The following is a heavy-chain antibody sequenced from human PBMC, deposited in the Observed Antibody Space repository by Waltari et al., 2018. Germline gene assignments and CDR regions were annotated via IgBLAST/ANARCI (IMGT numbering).Heavy chain of an antibody. CDR2: INPSGGST. CDR1: GYTFTSYY. V-gene: IGHV1-46*01. J-gene: IGHJ3*02. CDR3: ARVGRDIVLMVYAIGAFDI. D-gene: IGHD2-8*01. Sequence: QVQLVQSGAEVKKPGASVKVSCKASGYTFTSYYMHWVRQAPGQGLEWMGIINPSGGSTSYAQKFQGRVTITRDTSARTAYMELSSLRSEDTAVYYCARVGRDIVLMVYAIGAFDIWGQGTMVTVSS.